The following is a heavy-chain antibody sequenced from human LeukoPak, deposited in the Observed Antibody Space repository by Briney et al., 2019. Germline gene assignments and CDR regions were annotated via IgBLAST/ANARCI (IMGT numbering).Heavy chain of an antibody. CDR3: ARGHYGLDV. CDR2: ISTSSSHT. V-gene: IGHV3-11*05. CDR1: GFTFSDHY. Sequence: AGGSLRLSCAASGFTFSDHYMSWIRQAPGTELEWVSYISTSSSHTDYADSVKGRFTTSRDDAKDSLFLQMNSLRAEDTAVYYCARGHYGLDVWGQGTTVTVSS. J-gene: IGHJ6*02.